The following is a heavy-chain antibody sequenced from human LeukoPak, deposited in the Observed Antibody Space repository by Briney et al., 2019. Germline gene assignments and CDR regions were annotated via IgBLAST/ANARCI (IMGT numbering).Heavy chain of an antibody. J-gene: IGHJ5*02. Sequence: GGSLRLSCAASGFTFSSYGMHWVRQAPGKGLEWVAFVSNDGVNKYYADSVKGRFTISRDNSKNTLYLQMNSLRPEDTAMYYCARQPGGVSWFDPWGQGTLVTVSS. D-gene: IGHD3-16*01. CDR3: ARQPGGVSWFDP. CDR1: GFTFSSYG. V-gene: IGHV3-30*19. CDR2: VSNDGVNK.